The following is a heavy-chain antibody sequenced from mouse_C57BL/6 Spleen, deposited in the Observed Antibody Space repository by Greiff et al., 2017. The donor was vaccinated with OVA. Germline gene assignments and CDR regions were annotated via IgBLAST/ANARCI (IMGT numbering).Heavy chain of an antibody. CDR1: GYTFTSYW. CDR3: ARGTDGSSYWYFDV. CDR2: IDPSDSYT. Sequence: QVQLKQPGAELVMPGASVKLSCKASGYTFTSYWMHWVKQRPGQGLEWIGEIDPSDSYTNYNQKFKGKSTLTVDKSSSTAYMQLSSLTSEDSAVYYCARGTDGSSYWYFDVWGTGTTVTVSS. V-gene: IGHV1-69*01. D-gene: IGHD1-1*01. J-gene: IGHJ1*03.